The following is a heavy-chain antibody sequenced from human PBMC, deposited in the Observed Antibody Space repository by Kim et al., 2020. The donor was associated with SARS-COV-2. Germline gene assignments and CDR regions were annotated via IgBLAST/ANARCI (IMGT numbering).Heavy chain of an antibody. V-gene: IGHV3-9*01. CDR2: ICWNSGSI. D-gene: IGHD4-17*01. CDR3: AKDMGDYSDYDWFDP. Sequence: GGSLRLSCAASGFTFDDYAMHWVRQAPGKGLEWVSGICWNSGSIGYADSVKGRFTISRDNAKNSLYLQMNSLRAEDTALHYCAKDMGDYSDYDWFDPWG. J-gene: IGHJ5*02. CDR1: GFTFDDYA.